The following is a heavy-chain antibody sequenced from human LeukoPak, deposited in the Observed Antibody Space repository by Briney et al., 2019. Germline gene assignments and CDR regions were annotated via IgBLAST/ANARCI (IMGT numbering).Heavy chain of an antibody. Sequence: ASVKVSCKASGYTFTSYGISWVRQAPGQGLEWMGWISAYNGNTNYAQKLQGRVTMTTDTSTSTAYMELRSLRSDDTAVYYCARLVGGYYYGSGSYLSVAGERDNWFDPWGQGTLVTASS. CDR3: ARLVGGYYYGSGSYLSVAGERDNWFDP. V-gene: IGHV1-18*01. J-gene: IGHJ5*02. CDR1: GYTFTSYG. CDR2: ISAYNGNT. D-gene: IGHD3-10*01.